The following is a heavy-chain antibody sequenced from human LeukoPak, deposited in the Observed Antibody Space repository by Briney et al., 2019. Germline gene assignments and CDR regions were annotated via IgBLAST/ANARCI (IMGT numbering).Heavy chain of an antibody. CDR3: ARDPIRMARDVDY. D-gene: IGHD3-10*01. V-gene: IGHV3-7*01. CDR2: IKQDGSEK. Sequence: GGSLRLSCAASGFTFSSYWMSWVRQAPGKGLEWVANIKQDGSEKYYVDSVKGRFTISRDNAKNSLYLQMNSLRAEDTAVYYCARDPIRMARDVDYWGQGTLVTVSS. J-gene: IGHJ4*02. CDR1: GFTFSSYW.